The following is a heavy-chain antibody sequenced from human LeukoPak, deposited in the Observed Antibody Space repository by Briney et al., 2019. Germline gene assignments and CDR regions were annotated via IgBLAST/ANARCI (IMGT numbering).Heavy chain of an antibody. CDR3: ARLTYYGSGSAHPKYYFDY. CDR2: ISAYNGNT. J-gene: IGHJ4*02. CDR1: GYTFTSYG. V-gene: IGHV1-18*04. Sequence: ASVKVSCKASGYTFTSYGISWVRQAPGQGLEWMGWISAYNGNTNYAQKLQGRVTMTTDTSTSTAYMELRSLRSDGTAVYYCARLTYYGSGSAHPKYYFDYWGQGTLVTVSS. D-gene: IGHD3-10*01.